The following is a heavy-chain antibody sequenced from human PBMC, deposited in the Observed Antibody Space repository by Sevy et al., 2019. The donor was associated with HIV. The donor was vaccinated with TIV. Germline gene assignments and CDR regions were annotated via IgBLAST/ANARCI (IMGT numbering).Heavy chain of an antibody. V-gene: IGHV1-18*01. D-gene: IGHD2-15*01. Sequence: ASVKVSCKTSVYTLTSYRITWVRQAPGQGLEWMGWISAHNGYTNNAQMLQGRVTMISETSTSTAYMVLRSLRSDDTAIYYCARAYCSGGSCYSLEYWGQGPLVTVSS. CDR2: ISAHNGYT. J-gene: IGHJ4*02. CDR1: VYTLTSYR. CDR3: ARAYCSGGSCYSLEY.